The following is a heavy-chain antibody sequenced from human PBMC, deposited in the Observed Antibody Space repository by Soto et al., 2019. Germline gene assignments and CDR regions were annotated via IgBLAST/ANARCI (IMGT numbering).Heavy chain of an antibody. CDR3: AKGELRLTFFDS. CDR2: VSSGGGST. Sequence: PGGSLRLSCAASGFTFSNCGMSWVRQAPGKGLEWVSTVSSGGGSTYYPDSVKGRFTISRDSSKNTLFLQMNSLRAEDMAIYYCAKGELRLTFFDSWGQGALVTVSS. V-gene: IGHV3-23*01. D-gene: IGHD1-7*01. J-gene: IGHJ4*02. CDR1: GFTFSNCG.